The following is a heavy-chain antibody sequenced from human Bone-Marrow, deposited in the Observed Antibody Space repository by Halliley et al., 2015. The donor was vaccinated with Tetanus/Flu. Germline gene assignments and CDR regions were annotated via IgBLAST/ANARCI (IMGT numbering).Heavy chain of an antibody. CDR3: ARVSQYYYDTNGYYGEYYFDY. CDR2: IFYSGIT. CDR1: GGSVSSDY. V-gene: IGHV4-59*02. Sequence: GLVKPSETLSLTCTVSGGSVSSDYWSWIRQSPGRGLEWIGDIFYSGITNYNPSLKSRVTMSVDTSDNVFTLNLTSVTAADTAVYYCARVSQYYYDTNGYYGEYYFDYWGQGTLVTVSS. D-gene: IGHD3-22*01. J-gene: IGHJ4*02.